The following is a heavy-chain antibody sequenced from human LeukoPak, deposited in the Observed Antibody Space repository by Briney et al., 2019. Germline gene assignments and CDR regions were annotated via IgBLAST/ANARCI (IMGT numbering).Heavy chain of an antibody. D-gene: IGHD1-1*01. V-gene: IGHV3-21*01. J-gene: IGHJ4*02. CDR2: ISSSSSYI. Sequence: GGSLRLSCAASGFTFSSYSMNWVRQAPGKGLEWVSSISSSSSYIYYADSVKGRFTISRDNAKNSLYLQMNGLRAEDTAVYYCARAGNDVNFDYWGQGTLVTVSS. CDR3: ARAGNDVNFDY. CDR1: GFTFSSYS.